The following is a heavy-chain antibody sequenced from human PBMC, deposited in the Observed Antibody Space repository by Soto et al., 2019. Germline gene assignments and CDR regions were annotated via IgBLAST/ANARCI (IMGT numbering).Heavy chain of an antibody. V-gene: IGHV1-3*01. J-gene: IGHJ6*02. CDR2: INAGNGNT. Sequence: ASVKVSCKASGYTFTSYAMHWVRQAPGQRLEWMGWINAGNGNTKYSQKFQGRVTITRDTSASTAYMELSSLRSEDTAVYYCARGYCTNGVCYGTGYYYYYGMDVWGQGTTVTVSS. CDR1: GYTFTSYA. D-gene: IGHD2-8*01. CDR3: ARGYCTNGVCYGTGYYYYYGMDV.